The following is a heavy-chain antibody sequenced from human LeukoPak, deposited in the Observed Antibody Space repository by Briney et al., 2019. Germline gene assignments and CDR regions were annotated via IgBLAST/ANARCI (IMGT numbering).Heavy chain of an antibody. CDR1: GFTFSSYS. D-gene: IGHD3-22*01. J-gene: IGHJ4*02. Sequence: KTGGSLRLSCAASGFTFSSYSMNWVRQAPGKGLEWVSSISSSSSYIYYTGSVKGRFTISRENAKNSLLLQMNSLRAGDTAVYYCVRADDRSGYYLWGQGNLVTVSS. CDR3: VRADDRSGYYL. CDR2: ISSSSSYI. V-gene: IGHV3-21*06.